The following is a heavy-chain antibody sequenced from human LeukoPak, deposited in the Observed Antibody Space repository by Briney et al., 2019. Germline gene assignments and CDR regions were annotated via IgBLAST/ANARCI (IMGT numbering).Heavy chain of an antibody. CDR2: ISGSGSST. J-gene: IGHJ4*02. D-gene: IGHD2/OR15-2a*01. CDR3: ARVLFHSLAVFDY. V-gene: IGHV3-23*01. CDR1: GFTFSYYA. Sequence: PTGGSLRLSCRTSGFTFSYYAMTWVRQAPGKGLEWVSTISGSGSSTYYADSLKGRFTISRDNAKNSLYLQMNSLRAEDTAVYYCARVLFHSLAVFDYWGQGTLVTVSS.